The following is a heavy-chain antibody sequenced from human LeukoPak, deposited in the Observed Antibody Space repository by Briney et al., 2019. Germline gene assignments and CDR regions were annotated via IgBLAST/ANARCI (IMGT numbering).Heavy chain of an antibody. J-gene: IGHJ4*02. CDR3: SKSHYYGSGIFDY. V-gene: IGHV1-69*06. CDR1: GGTFSSYA. CDR2: IIPIFGTT. D-gene: IGHD3-10*01. Sequence: SVKVSCKASGGTFSSYAISWVRQAPGQGLEWMGGIIPIFGTTDYAQKFQGRVTITADKFTSTAYMELSSLRSEDTAVYYCSKSHYYGSGIFDYWGQGTLVTVSS.